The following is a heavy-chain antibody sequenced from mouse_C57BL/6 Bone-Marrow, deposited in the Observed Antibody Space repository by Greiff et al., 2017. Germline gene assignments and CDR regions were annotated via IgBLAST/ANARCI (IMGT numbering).Heavy chain of an antibody. CDR2: ISYDGSN. Sequence: EVQLQQSGPGLVKPSQSLSLTCSVTGYSITSGYYWNWIRQFPGNKLEWMGYISYDGSNNYNPSLKNRISITRDTSKNQFFLKLNSLTTEDTATYYCARGRDGYYGYAMDYWGQGTSVTVSS. CDR1: GYSITSGYY. V-gene: IGHV3-6*01. CDR3: ARGRDGYYGYAMDY. J-gene: IGHJ4*01. D-gene: IGHD2-3*01.